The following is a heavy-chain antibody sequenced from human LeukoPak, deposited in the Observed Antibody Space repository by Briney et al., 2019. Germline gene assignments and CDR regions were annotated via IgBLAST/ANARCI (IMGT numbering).Heavy chain of an antibody. CDR3: WSRRAVRGVPLLTAFAY. CDR1: VESFSVYY. J-gene: IGHJ4*02. CDR2: MSHSGST. V-gene: IGHV4-34*01. Sequence: SDTLCLTYAVYVESFSVYYWSWIRQPPGKGREGGVDMSHSGSTNYSPSAKRRVTISLDTSNNQFSLKVNAVTAADTALDYCWSRRAVRGVPLLTAFAYWGQGTLVTASS. D-gene: IGHD3-10*01.